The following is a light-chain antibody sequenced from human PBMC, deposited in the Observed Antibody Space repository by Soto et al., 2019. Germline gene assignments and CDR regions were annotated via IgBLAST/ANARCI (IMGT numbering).Light chain of an antibody. CDR1: QSVSSNF. V-gene: IGKV3-20*01. CDR3: QQYGSSTGT. Sequence: EIVLTQSPGTLSFSPGERATLSCRASQSVSSNFLAWYQQKPGQAPRLLIYGASSRATGIPDRFSGSGSGTDFTLIISRLEPEDFAVYYCQQYGSSTGTFGQGTKVDIK. J-gene: IGKJ1*01. CDR2: GAS.